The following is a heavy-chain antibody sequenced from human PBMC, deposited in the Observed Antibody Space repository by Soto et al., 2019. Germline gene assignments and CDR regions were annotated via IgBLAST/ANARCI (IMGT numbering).Heavy chain of an antibody. Sequence: PGGSLRLSCSASGFTFSSYSMHWVRQSPGKGLQYLSHIGSDGDRIYYADSVRGRFSISRDNSNNMLYLQMNSLGPDDSAVHYCVKNRGGANYHFFDWGQGTPVTVSS. CDR2: IGSDGDRI. CDR1: GFTFSSYS. V-gene: IGHV3-64D*06. CDR3: VKNRGGANYHFFD. D-gene: IGHD2-21*01. J-gene: IGHJ1*01.